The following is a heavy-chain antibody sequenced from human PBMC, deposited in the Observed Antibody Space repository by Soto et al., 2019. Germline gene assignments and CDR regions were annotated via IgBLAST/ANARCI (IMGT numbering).Heavy chain of an antibody. Sequence: QLQLQESGSGLVKPSQTLSLTCAVSGGSISSGGYSWSWIRQPPGKGLEWIGYFYHSGSAYYNPSLRGRVXXXVXXSKNQFSLKLSSVTAADTAVYYCASLYGGTDRVDYWGQGTLVTVSS. V-gene: IGHV4-30-2*01. CDR3: ASLYGGTDRVDY. J-gene: IGHJ4*02. D-gene: IGHD4-17*01. CDR1: GGSISSGGYS. CDR2: FYHSGSA.